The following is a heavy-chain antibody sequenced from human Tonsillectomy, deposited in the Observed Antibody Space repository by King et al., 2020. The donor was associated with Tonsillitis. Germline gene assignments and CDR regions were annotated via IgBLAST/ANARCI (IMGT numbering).Heavy chain of an antibody. CDR3: ARAIAAAGGTVDY. V-gene: IGHV4-59*13. CDR2: IHYRAST. D-gene: IGHD6-13*01. Sequence: QLQESGPGLVKPSETLSLTCTVSGGSITSYYWSWIRQPPGKGLEWIGYIHYRASTNYNPSLKSRVTISVDTSKNQFSLKLNSLTAADTAVYYCARAIAAAGGTVDYWGQGTLVAVSS. J-gene: IGHJ4*02. CDR1: GGSITSYY.